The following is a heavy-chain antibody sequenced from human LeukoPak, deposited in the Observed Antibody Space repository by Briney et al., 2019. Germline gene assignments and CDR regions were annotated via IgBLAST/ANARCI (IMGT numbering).Heavy chain of an antibody. CDR2: ISGSGGST. J-gene: IGHJ4*01. CDR1: GLTFSSYA. Sequence: GGSLRLSCAASGLTFSSYAMSWVRQAPGKGLEWVSAISGSGGSTYYADSVKGRFTISRDNSKNTLYLQMNSLRAEDTAVYYCAKDRHSSGYYYGLFDYWGQGTLVTVSS. V-gene: IGHV3-23*01. D-gene: IGHD3-22*01. CDR3: AKDRHSSGYYYGLFDY.